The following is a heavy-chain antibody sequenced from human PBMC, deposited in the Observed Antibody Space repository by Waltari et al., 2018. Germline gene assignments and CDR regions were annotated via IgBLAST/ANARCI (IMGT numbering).Heavy chain of an antibody. Sequence: KKPGASVKVSCKASGYTFTGYYMHWVRQAPGQGLEWMGWINPNSGGTNYAQKFQGRVTMTRDTSISTAYMELSRLRSDDTAVYYCARWLPRITMVRGAKEDYYFDYWGQGTLVTVSS. CDR2: INPNSGGT. D-gene: IGHD3-10*01. CDR3: ARWLPRITMVRGAKEDYYFDY. V-gene: IGHV1-2*02. CDR1: GYTFTGYY. J-gene: IGHJ4*02.